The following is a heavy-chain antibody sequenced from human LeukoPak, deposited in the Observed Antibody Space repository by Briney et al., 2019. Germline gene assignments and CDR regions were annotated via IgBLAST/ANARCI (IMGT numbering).Heavy chain of an antibody. J-gene: IGHJ4*02. CDR3: ARCSSPNPDFDY. Sequence: ASVKVSCKASGYTFTSHYMHWVRQAPGQGLEWMGIINPSGGSTSYAQKFQDRVNMTRDTSTSTVYMELSSLRSEDTAVYYCARCSSPNPDFDYWGQGNLVTVSS. CDR1: GYTFTSHY. D-gene: IGHD6-13*01. CDR2: INPSGGST. V-gene: IGHV1-46*01.